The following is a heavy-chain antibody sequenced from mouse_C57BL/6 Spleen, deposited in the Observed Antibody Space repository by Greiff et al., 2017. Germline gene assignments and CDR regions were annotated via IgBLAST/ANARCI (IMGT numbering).Heavy chain of an antibody. CDR3: ARSRGPDYFDY. D-gene: IGHD3-3*01. V-gene: IGHV1-26*01. Sequence: VQLQQSGPELVKPGASVKISCKASGYTFTDYYMNWVKQSHGKSLEWIGDINPNNGGTSYNQKFKGKATLTVDKSSSTAYMELRSLTSEDSAVYYCARSRGPDYFDYWGQGTTLTVSS. CDR1: GYTFTDYY. CDR2: INPNNGGT. J-gene: IGHJ2*01.